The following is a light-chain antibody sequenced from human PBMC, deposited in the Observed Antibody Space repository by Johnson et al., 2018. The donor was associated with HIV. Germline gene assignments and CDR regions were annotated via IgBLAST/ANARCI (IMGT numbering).Light chain of an antibody. J-gene: IGLJ1*01. CDR2: DNN. Sequence: QSVLTQPPSVSAAPGQKVTISCSGSSSNIGNNYVSWYQQLPETAPKLLIYDNNKRPSAIPDRFSGSKSGTSATLGVTGLQTGDEADYYCGTWDSSLSAYVVVTGNKVTVL. CDR1: SSNIGNNY. V-gene: IGLV1-51*01. CDR3: GTWDSSLSAYV.